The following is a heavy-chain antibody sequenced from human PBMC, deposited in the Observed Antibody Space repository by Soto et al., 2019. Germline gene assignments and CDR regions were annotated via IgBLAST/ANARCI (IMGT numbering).Heavy chain of an antibody. CDR1: GFTFSSYW. CDR3: ATDLGTTMARH. D-gene: IGHD1-1*01. Sequence: GGSLRLSCAASGFTFSSYWMSWVRQAPGKGLEWVANIKQDGSEKYYVDSVKGRFTISRDNAKNSLYLQMNSLRAEDTAVYFCATDLGTTMARHWGQGTLVTVSS. CDR2: IKQDGSEK. J-gene: IGHJ4*02. V-gene: IGHV3-7*04.